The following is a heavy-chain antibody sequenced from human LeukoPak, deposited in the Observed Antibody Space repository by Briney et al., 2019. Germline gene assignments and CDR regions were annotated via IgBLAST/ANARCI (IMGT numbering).Heavy chain of an antibody. D-gene: IGHD3-22*01. V-gene: IGHV4-59*12. CDR1: GGSISSYY. Sequence: SETLSLTCTVSGGSISSYYWSWIRQPPGKGLEWIGYIYYSGSTNYNPSLKSRVTISVDTSKNQFSLKLSSVTAADTAVYYCARGVAYYDSSGYYYYYYYGMDVWGQGTTVTVSS. CDR3: ARGVAYYDSSGYYYYYYYGMDV. J-gene: IGHJ6*02. CDR2: IYYSGST.